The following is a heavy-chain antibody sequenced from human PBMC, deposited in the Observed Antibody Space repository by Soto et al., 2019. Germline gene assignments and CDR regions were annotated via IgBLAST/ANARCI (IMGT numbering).Heavy chain of an antibody. V-gene: IGHV3-23*01. Sequence: XESLSLSCVASGFSISTHALTWVRQAPGKGLEWVSSFSGRSGDTYYAASVKGRFTISGDSSKNTVILQMNNLRADDTALYYCARDSSAWPNYFDSWGQGIQVTVSS. CDR1: GFSISTHA. J-gene: IGHJ4*02. CDR3: ARDSSAWPNYFDS. D-gene: IGHD6-19*01. CDR2: FSGRSGDT.